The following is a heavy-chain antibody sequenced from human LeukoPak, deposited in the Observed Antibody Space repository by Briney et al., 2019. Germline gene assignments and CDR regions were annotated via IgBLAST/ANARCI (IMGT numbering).Heavy chain of an antibody. J-gene: IGHJ4*02. CDR3: ARADYAEGFDY. CDR1: GGSISSGGYY. D-gene: IGHD4-17*01. Sequence: KTSQTLSLTCTVSGGSISSGGYYWSWIRQHPGKGLEWIGYIYYSGSTYYNPSLKSRVTISVDTSKNQFSLKLSSVTAAATAVYYYARADYAEGFDYWGQGTLVTVSS. CDR2: IYYSGST. V-gene: IGHV4-31*03.